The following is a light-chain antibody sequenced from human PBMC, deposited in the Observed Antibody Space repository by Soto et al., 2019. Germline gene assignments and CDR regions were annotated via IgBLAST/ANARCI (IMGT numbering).Light chain of an antibody. V-gene: IGKV1-39*01. CDR3: QQSYITLYS. CDR2: AAS. J-gene: IGKJ2*03. Sequence: DIQMTQFPSSLSASVGDSVTITCRASQSISTNLSWYQKKPGKAPKLLIYAASTLQSGVSSRFSGTGSGTDFSLTISSLQPEDFAIYFCQQSYITLYSFGQGTNLEIK. CDR1: QSISTN.